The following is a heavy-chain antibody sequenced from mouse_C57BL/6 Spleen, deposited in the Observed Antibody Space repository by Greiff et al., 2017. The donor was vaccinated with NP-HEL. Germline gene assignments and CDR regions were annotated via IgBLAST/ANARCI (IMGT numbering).Heavy chain of an antibody. CDR2: ISYSGST. J-gene: IGHJ2*01. CDR1: GYSITSGYD. D-gene: IGHD1-1*01. Sequence: EVQLQESGPGMVKPSQSLSLTCTVTGYSITSGYDWHWIRHFPGNKLEWMGYISYSGSTNYNPSLKSRISITHDTSKNHFFQKLNSVTTKDTATYYGARGGITTVVATGFDYWGQGTTLTVSS. V-gene: IGHV3-1*01. CDR3: ARGGITTVVATGFDY.